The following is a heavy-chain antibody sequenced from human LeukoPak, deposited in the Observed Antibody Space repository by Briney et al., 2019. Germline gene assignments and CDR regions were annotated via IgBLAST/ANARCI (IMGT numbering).Heavy chain of an antibody. CDR2: ISGSGGST. J-gene: IGHJ4*02. CDR3: ARRNRYCNGGSCAHHHDS. D-gene: IGHD2-15*01. V-gene: IGHV3-23*01. Sequence: GGSLRLSCAASGFTFSSYGMSWVRQAPGKGLEWVSAISGSGGSTYYADSVKGRFTISRDNSKNTLYLQMNSLRAEDTAVYYCARRNRYCNGGSCAHHHDSWGQGTLVIVSS. CDR1: GFTFSSYG.